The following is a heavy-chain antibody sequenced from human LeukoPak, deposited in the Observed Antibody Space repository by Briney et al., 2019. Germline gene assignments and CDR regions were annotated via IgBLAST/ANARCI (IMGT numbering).Heavy chain of an antibody. CDR3: ARASSIVVVVAADNWFDP. D-gene: IGHD2-15*01. Sequence: ASVMVSCKAFGYTFTRYYVHWVRQAPGQWLEWMGIINPSGGSTSYTQKFQGRVTMTRDTSTSTAYMELSSLRSEDTAVYYCARASSIVVVVAADNWFDPWGQGTLVTVSS. CDR2: INPSGGST. CDR1: GYTFTRYY. J-gene: IGHJ5*02. V-gene: IGHV1-46*01.